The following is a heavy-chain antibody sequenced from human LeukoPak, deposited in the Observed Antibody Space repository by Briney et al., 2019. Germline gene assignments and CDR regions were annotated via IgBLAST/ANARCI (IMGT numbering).Heavy chain of an antibody. D-gene: IGHD3-10*01. V-gene: IGHV4-39*07. CDR1: GGSISSSSYY. CDR3: ARVGSGDSGLGAFDI. J-gene: IGHJ3*02. CDR2: IYYSGST. Sequence: SETLSITCTVSGGSISSSSYYWGWIRQPPGKGLEWIGSIYYSGSTYYNPSLKSRVTISVDTSKNQFSLKLSSVTAADTAVYYCARVGSGDSGLGAFDIWGQGTMVTISS.